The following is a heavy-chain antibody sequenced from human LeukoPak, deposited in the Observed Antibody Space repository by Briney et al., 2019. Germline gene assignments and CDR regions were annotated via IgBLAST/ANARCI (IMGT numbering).Heavy chain of an antibody. CDR3: AKDGGLWVSAHWGDS. D-gene: IGHD7-27*01. J-gene: IGHJ4*02. Sequence: GSLRLSCAASGFTFSSYTMSWVRQAPGKGLEWVSTITTSDGNTYYADSVKGRFTVSRDNSKDTLFLQMNSLRAEDTAVYYCAKDGGLWVSAHWGDSWGRGTLVTVSS. CDR1: GFTFSSYT. CDR2: ITTSDGNT. V-gene: IGHV3-23*01.